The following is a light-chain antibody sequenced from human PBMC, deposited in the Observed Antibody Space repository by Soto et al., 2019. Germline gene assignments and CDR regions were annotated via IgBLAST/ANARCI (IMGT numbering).Light chain of an antibody. J-gene: IGKJ5*01. CDR2: RAS. CDR3: QQYNGYIT. Sequence: DIQMTQSPSTLSGSVGDRVTIACRASQTISSWLAWYQQKPGKAPKLLIYRASSLEGGVPSRFSGSGSGTEFTLTVNNLQPDDFATYYCQQYNGYITFGQGTRLEV. CDR1: QTISSW. V-gene: IGKV1-5*03.